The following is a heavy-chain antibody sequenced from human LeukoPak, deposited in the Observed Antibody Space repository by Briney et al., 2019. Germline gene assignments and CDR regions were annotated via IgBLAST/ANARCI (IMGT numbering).Heavy chain of an antibody. CDR3: ARDRGSTEFDY. Sequence: GGSLRLSCAASGFTFSSYVMHWVRQAPGKGLEWVAIISYDGSNEYYADSVKGRFTISRDNAKNTLYLQMNSLRAEDTAVYYCARDRGSTEFDYWGQGTLVTVSS. D-gene: IGHD1-26*01. CDR2: ISYDGSNE. J-gene: IGHJ4*02. CDR1: GFTFSSYV. V-gene: IGHV3-30*04.